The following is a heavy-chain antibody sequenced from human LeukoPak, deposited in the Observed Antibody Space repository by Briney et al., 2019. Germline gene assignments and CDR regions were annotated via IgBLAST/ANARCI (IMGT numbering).Heavy chain of an antibody. J-gene: IGHJ6*02. CDR2: INKSGDHT. CDR3: ATSWGPDTSAFRWGRDGMDV. V-gene: IGHV3-23*01. Sequence: PGGSLRLSCAVSGLTFNNYAMSWVRQAPGKGLEWVSAINKSGDHTYYAASAKGRFTIYRDNSKNTQYLQMNSLRAEDTAVYYCATSWGPDTSAFRWGRDGMDVWGQGTTVIVS. CDR1: GLTFNNYA. D-gene: IGHD3-16*01.